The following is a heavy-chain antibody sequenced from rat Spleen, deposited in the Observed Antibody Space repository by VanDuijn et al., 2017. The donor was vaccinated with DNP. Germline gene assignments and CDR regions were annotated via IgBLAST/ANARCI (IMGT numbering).Heavy chain of an antibody. CDR1: GVTFNNYW. Sequence: EVQLVESGGDLVQPGRSLKLSCVVSGVTFNNYWMTWIRQVPGKGLEWVASIFSSVGSTYYPDSVEGRFTISRDNAKSTLYLQMDSLRSEETATYYCARHGEVHLRYAMDAWGQGTSVTVSS. D-gene: IGHD1-5*01. J-gene: IGHJ4*01. CDR2: IFSSVGST. V-gene: IGHV5-31*01. CDR3: ARHGEVHLRYAMDA.